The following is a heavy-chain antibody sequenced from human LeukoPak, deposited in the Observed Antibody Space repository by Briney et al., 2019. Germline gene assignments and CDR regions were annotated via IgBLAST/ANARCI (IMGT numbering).Heavy chain of an antibody. CDR2: INPNSGGT. D-gene: IGHD3-10*01. Sequence: ASVKVSCKASGYTFTGYYMHWVRQAPGQGLEWMGWINPNSGGTNYAQKFQGRVTMTRDTSISTAYMELSRLRSDETAVYNCARGITMVRGVIYFDYWGQGTLVTVSS. J-gene: IGHJ4*02. V-gene: IGHV1-2*02. CDR3: ARGITMVRGVIYFDY. CDR1: GYTFTGYY.